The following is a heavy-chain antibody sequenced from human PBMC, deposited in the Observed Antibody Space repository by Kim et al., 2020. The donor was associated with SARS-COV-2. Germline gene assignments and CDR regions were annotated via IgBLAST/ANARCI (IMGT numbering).Heavy chain of an antibody. CDR3: AREAVAGSFDY. V-gene: IGHV1-3*01. D-gene: IGHD6-19*01. CDR2: NT. Sequence: NTSNAPKFQGRDSITRDTSATTAYLELSGLISEDTAVYYCAREAVAGSFDYWGQGTPVTVSS. J-gene: IGHJ4*02.